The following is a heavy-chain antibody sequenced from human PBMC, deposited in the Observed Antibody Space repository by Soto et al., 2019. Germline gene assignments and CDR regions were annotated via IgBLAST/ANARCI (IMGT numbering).Heavy chain of an antibody. CDR3: ASGLVGYFDWSHDVFDI. V-gene: IGHV4-61*01. Sequence: PSETLSVTCTVSGGSVSSGSYYWSWIRQPPGKGLEWIGYIYYSGSTNYNPSLKSRVTISVDTSKNQFSLKLSSVTAADTAVYYCASGLVGYFDWSHDVFDIRGQRTMVSVSS. D-gene: IGHD3-9*01. CDR2: IYYSGST. CDR1: GGSVSSGSYY. J-gene: IGHJ3*02.